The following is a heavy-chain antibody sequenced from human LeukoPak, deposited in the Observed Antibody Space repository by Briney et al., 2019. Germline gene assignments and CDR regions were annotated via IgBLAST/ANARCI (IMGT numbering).Heavy chain of an antibody. J-gene: IGHJ6*02. CDR3: AKSPGTYSYFYAMDV. D-gene: IGHD1-26*01. Sequence: GGSLRLSCAPSGFTDSGNYMSWVRRAPGKGLEWVSVIYTGGKTYYADSVKGRFTISRDNSKNTLYLQMNSLRVEDTAVYYCAKSPGTYSYFYAMDVWGQGTTVTVSS. CDR2: IYTGGKT. V-gene: IGHV3-66*01. CDR1: GFTDSGNY.